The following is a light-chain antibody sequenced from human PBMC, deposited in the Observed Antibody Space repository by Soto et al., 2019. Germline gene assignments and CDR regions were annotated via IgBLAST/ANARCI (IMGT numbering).Light chain of an antibody. CDR3: QQYGSSRIT. V-gene: IGKV3-20*01. Sequence: EIVLTQSPGTLSLSPGERATLSCRASQSVSSSYLAWYQQKPGQAPRLLIYGASSRAPGIPDRFSGSGSGTDFTLTISRLEPEDFAVYYCQQYGSSRITFGQGTKLEIK. CDR2: GAS. CDR1: QSVSSSY. J-gene: IGKJ2*01.